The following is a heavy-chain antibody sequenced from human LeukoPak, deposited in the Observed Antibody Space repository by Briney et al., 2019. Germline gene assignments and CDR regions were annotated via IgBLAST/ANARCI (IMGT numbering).Heavy chain of an antibody. Sequence: ASVKVSCKASGYTFSTYGISWVRQAPGQGLEWMGWISAYNGRTHYAQKLQGRVTMTTDPSTRTAYMELRSPRSDDTAIYYCARDYYESSDYNYDTFDPWGQGTMVTVSS. D-gene: IGHD3-22*01. J-gene: IGHJ3*01. CDR1: GYTFSTYG. CDR3: ARDYYESSDYNYDTFDP. V-gene: IGHV1-18*01. CDR2: ISAYNGRT.